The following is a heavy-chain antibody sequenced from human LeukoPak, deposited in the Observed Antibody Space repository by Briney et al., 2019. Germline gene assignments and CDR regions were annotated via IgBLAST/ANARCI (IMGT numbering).Heavy chain of an antibody. J-gene: IGHJ4*02. CDR1: GFSVNSDY. CDR2: LYSSGTT. Sequence: GGSLRLSCSVSGFSVNSDYMTWVRQAPGKGLDWVSVLYSSGTTFYADSVKGRFTTSRDNTKNTLYLQMNSLRAEDTAVYYCARWIYDTLTGYPSFHYWGQGTLVTVSS. D-gene: IGHD3-9*01. V-gene: IGHV3-66*01. CDR3: ARWIYDTLTGYPSFHY.